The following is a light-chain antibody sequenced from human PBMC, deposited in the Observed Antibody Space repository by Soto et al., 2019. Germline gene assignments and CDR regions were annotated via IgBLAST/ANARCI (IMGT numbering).Light chain of an antibody. CDR2: SNN. J-gene: IGLJ2*01. V-gene: IGLV1-44*01. Sequence: QSVLTQPPSASGTPGQRVTISCSGSSSNIGSNNVNWYQQLPGTAPKLLIYSNNQRPSGVPDRFSGSKSGTSASLAISWLQSEDEADYYCAAWDDSLNGPLFGGGTKLTVL. CDR1: SSNIGSNN. CDR3: AAWDDSLNGPL.